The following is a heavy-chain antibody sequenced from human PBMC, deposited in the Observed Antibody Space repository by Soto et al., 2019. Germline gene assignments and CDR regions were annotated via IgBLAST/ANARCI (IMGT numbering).Heavy chain of an antibody. D-gene: IGHD6-13*01. V-gene: IGHV3-23*01. CDR1: GFTFSSYA. CDR3: AKKAGYSSSWYLDY. J-gene: IGHJ4*02. CDR2: ISGSGGST. Sequence: GGSLRLSCAASGFTFSSYAMSWVRQAPGKGLEWVSAISGSGGSTYYADSVKGRFTISRDNSKNTLYLQMNSLRPEDTAVYYCAKKAGYSSSWYLDYWGQGTLVTVSS.